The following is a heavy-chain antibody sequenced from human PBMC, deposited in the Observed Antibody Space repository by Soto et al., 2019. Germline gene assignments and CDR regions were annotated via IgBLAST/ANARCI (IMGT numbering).Heavy chain of an antibody. CDR1: GFTFSSYA. CDR3: ARDQGISAAGNYYYYYGMDV. J-gene: IGHJ6*02. V-gene: IGHV3-30-3*01. D-gene: IGHD6-13*01. CDR2: ISYDGSNK. Sequence: QVQLVESGGGVVQPGRSLRISCAASGFTFSSYAMHWVRQAPGKVLEWVAVISYDGSNKYYADSVKGRFTISRDNSKNTLYMQMNSLRAEDTAVYYCARDQGISAAGNYYYYYGMDVWGHGTTVTVSS.